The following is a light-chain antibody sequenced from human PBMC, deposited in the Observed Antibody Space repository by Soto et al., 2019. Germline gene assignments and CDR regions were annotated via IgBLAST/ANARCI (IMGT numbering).Light chain of an antibody. V-gene: IGLV2-8*01. Sequence: QSALTQPPSASGSPGQSVTISCTGTSSDVGGYDRVSWFQQHPGKAPKLIIYGVTDRLSGVPDRFSGSKSGNTASLTVSGLQAEDEADYYCASYGGRVDMIFGGGTKLTVL. CDR3: ASYGGRVDMI. CDR1: SSDVGGYDR. J-gene: IGLJ2*01. CDR2: GVT.